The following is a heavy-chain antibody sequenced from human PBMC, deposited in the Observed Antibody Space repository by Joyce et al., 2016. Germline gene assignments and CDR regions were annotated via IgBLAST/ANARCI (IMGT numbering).Heavy chain of an antibody. V-gene: IGHV3-30*18. J-gene: IGHJ4*02. D-gene: IGHD6-25*01. CDR3: AKILTATYSSGCFLDY. Sequence: QVQLVESGGGVVQPGRSLRLSCAASGLTLSNYGVHWVRQGPGKGLEWVAVISYDGIYKYYADSVKGRFTSSRDKSKNTVFLEMNSLRTEDTAVYYCAKILTATYSSGCFLDYWGQGTLVTVSS. CDR2: ISYDGIYK. CDR1: GLTLSNYG.